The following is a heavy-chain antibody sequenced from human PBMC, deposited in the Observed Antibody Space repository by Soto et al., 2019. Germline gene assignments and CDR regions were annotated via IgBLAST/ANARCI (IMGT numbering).Heavy chain of an antibody. J-gene: IGHJ3*02. Sequence: GGSLRLSCAASGFTFSSYGMHWVRQAPGKGLEWVAVISYDGSNKYYTDSVKGRFTISRDNSKNRLNLQMNSLRAEDTALYYYAKDGHLREQWSYDAFDIWGQGTKVTVSS. D-gene: IGHD6-19*01. CDR3: AKDGHLREQWSYDAFDI. V-gene: IGHV3-30*18. CDR1: GFTFSSYG. CDR2: ISYDGSNK.